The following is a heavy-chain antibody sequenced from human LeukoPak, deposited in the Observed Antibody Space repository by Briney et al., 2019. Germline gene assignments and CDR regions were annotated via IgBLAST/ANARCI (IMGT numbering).Heavy chain of an antibody. V-gene: IGHV3-53*04. J-gene: IGHJ6*02. Sequence: GGSLRLSCAASGFTVSSNYMSWVRQAPGKGLEWVSVIYSGGSTYYADSVKGRFTISRHNSKNTLYLQMNSLRAENTAVYYCARGPGIVGYYYGMDVRGQGTTVTVSS. CDR2: IYSGGST. D-gene: IGHD1-26*01. CDR1: GFTVSSNY. CDR3: ARGPGIVGYYYGMDV.